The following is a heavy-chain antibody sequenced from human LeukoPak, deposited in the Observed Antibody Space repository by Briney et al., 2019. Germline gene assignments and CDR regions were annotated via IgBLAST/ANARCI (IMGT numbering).Heavy chain of an antibody. CDR2: IYYSGST. CDR1: GGSISSYY. Sequence: PSETLSLTCTVSGGSISSYYWSWIRQPPGKGLEWIGYIYYSGSTNYNPSLKSRVTISVDTSKNQFSLKLSSVTAADTAVYYCARARGGTAMVPSVEFDPWGQGTLVTVSS. CDR3: ARARGGTAMVPSVEFDP. D-gene: IGHD5-18*01. J-gene: IGHJ5*02. V-gene: IGHV4-59*01.